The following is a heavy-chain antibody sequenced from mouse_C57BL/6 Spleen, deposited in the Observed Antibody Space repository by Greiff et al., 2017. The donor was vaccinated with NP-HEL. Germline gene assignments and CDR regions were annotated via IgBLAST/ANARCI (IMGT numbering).Heavy chain of an antibody. D-gene: IGHD1-1*01. CDR1: GYAFSSSW. CDR3: ARHYYGSSAWFAY. CDR2: IYPGDGDT. J-gene: IGHJ3*01. Sequence: QVQLQQSGPELVKPGASVKISCKASGYAFSSSWMNWVKQRPGKGLEWIGRIYPGDGDTNYNGKFKGKATLTADKSSSTAYMQLSSLTSEDSAVYFCARHYYGSSAWFAYWGQGTLVTVSA. V-gene: IGHV1-82*01.